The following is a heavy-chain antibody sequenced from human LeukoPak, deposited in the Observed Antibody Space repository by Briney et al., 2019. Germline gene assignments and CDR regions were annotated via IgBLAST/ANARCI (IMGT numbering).Heavy chain of an antibody. V-gene: IGHV3-23*01. CDR3: ARGRGAIGWYRYYFDY. CDR1: GFTFSSYG. CDR2: ISGSGGST. Sequence: GGSLRLSCAASGFTFSSYGMSWVRQAPGKGLEWVSAISGSGGSTYYADSVKGRFTISRDNSKNTLYLQMNSLRAEDTAVYYCARGRGAIGWYRYYFDYWGQGTLVTVSS. J-gene: IGHJ4*02. D-gene: IGHD6-19*01.